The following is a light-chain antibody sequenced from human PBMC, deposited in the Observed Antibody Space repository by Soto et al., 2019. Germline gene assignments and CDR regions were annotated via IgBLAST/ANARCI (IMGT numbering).Light chain of an antibody. V-gene: IGKV3-20*01. CDR2: GTS. Sequence: EIVLTQSPGTLSLSPGERATLSCRASQSVGSSYLAWYQQKPGQAPRLLMFGTSNRATGIPDRFSGSGSGTDFTLTINSLEPEDFAVYYCQQDGSSPRTFGQGTKVEV. CDR1: QSVGSSY. J-gene: IGKJ1*01. CDR3: QQDGSSPRT.